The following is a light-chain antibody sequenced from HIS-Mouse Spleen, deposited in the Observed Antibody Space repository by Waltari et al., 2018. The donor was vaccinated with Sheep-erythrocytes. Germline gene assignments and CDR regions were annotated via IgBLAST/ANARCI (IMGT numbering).Light chain of an antibody. CDR3: CSYAGSYTYV. CDR2: EVS. CDR1: RSDVGGYHS. J-gene: IGLJ6*01. V-gene: IGLV2-11*01. Sequence: QSALTHPRPVSGSPGQSVTISCTGTRSDVGGYHSVSSYQQHPGKAPQLMIYEVSKRPSGVPDRVSGSKSGNTASLTISGLQAEDEADYYCCSYAGSYTYVFGSGTKLTVL.